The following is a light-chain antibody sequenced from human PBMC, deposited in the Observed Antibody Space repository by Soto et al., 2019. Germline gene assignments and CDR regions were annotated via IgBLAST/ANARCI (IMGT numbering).Light chain of an antibody. J-gene: IGKJ1*01. CDR1: HSDRSSY. V-gene: IGKV3-15*01. Sequence: EIVLTKSPGTLSFSPRXRATLSCRPSHSDRSSYLAWYQQKPGQATRLLIXXAYTRATGIPDRFSGSGSGTAFTLTSSSLQSEDFAVYYCQQYNNWPPTWTFGQGTKVDIK. CDR3: QQYNNWPPTWT. CDR2: XAY.